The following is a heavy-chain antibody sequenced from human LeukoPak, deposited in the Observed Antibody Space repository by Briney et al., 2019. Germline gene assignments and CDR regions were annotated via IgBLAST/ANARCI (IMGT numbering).Heavy chain of an antibody. V-gene: IGHV4-59*12. CDR2: IYYTGGT. CDR3: GRGRIVVANTGAFDI. D-gene: IGHD3-22*01. CDR1: GGSISPFY. J-gene: IGHJ3*02. Sequence: SETLSLTCTVSGGSISPFYWNWIRQPPGKGLEWIGYIYYTGGTSYSPSLNSRATISVETSKKQISLKLKYVNGGGTAVYYLGRGRIVVANTGAFDIWGQGTMVPVSS.